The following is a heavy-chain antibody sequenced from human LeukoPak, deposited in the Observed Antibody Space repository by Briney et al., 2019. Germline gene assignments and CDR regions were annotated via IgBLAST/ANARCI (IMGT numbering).Heavy chain of an antibody. Sequence: PGGSPRLSCAVSGLSFGNYWMSWVRQAPGKGLEWVASIKQDGGERSYVDSVKGRFTISRDNAKNSLYLQMSSLRAEDTAVYYCARDGTAPGLYFDLWGQGTLVTVSS. CDR3: ARDGTAPGLYFDL. CDR1: GLSFGNYW. D-gene: IGHD6-13*01. J-gene: IGHJ4*01. CDR2: IKQDGGER. V-gene: IGHV3-7*01.